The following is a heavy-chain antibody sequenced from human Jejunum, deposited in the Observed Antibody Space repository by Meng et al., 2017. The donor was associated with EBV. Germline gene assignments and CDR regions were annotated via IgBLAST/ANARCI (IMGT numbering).Heavy chain of an antibody. CDR3: TILSHCDGGICYSYDY. V-gene: IGHV1-18*01. CDR2: ISAYNGNT. CDR1: GYTFTNYG. Sequence: QGQLVQHGAEVKEPGASVKVSCKASGYTFTNYGVSWVRQAPGQGLEWMGWISAYNGNTDYAQKLQGRVTMTTDTPTSTAYMELRSLRSDDTAVYYCTILSHCDGGICYSYDYWGQGTLVTVSS. D-gene: IGHD2-15*01. J-gene: IGHJ4*02.